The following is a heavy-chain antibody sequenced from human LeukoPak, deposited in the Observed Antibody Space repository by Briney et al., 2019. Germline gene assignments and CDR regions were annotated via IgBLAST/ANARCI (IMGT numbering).Heavy chain of an antibody. D-gene: IGHD3-10*01. Sequence: PGGSLRLSCAASGFTFSSYGMHWVRQAPGKGLEWVAVIWYDGSNKYYADSVKGRFTISRDNSNNTLYLQMNSLRAEDTAVYYCARDLGHYGSGFDYWGQGTLVTVSS. CDR1: GFTFSSYG. CDR2: IWYDGSNK. V-gene: IGHV3-33*01. J-gene: IGHJ4*02. CDR3: ARDLGHYGSGFDY.